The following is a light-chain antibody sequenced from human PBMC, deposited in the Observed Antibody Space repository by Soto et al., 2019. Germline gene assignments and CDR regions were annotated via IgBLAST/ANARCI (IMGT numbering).Light chain of an antibody. CDR2: AAS. CDR1: QGISSY. J-gene: IGKJ1*01. Sequence: AIRMTQSPSSLSASTGDRVTITCRASQGISSYLAWYQQKPGKAPKLLIYAASTSQSGVPSRFSGSGSGTDFTLTISCLQSEDFATYYCQQYYSYPVTFGQGTKVDIK. V-gene: IGKV1-8*01. CDR3: QQYYSYPVT.